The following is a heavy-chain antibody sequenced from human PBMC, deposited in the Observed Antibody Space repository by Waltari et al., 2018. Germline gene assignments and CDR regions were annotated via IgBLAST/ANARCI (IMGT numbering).Heavy chain of an antibody. CDR2: SNYIGRH. J-gene: IGHJ5*02. D-gene: IGHD2-2*01. CDR1: GGSISDNDFY. CDR3: ARSLFSSTAVNWFDP. Sequence: QVQLQESGPGLVKPSETLSLTCTVSGGSISDNDFYWGWSRQPPGKGLEWFGKSNYIGRHYQNPSLRSRITISVDTSKNQFSLKLGSVTAADTAIYYCARSLFSSTAVNWFDPWGQGTLVTVSS. V-gene: IGHV4-39*01.